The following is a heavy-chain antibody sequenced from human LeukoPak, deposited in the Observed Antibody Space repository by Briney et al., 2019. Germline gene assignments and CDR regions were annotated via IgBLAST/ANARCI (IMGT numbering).Heavy chain of an antibody. Sequence: GRSLRLSCAASGFTFSDYYMSWIRQAPGKGLGWGSYISSSGSNIYYADSVKGRLTISRDNAKNSLYLQMNRLRAEDTAVYYCASEGILWPEGFDPWGQGTLVTVSS. CDR1: GFTFSDYY. V-gene: IGHV3-11*04. D-gene: IGHD2-21*01. CDR2: ISSSGSNI. CDR3: ASEGILWPEGFDP. J-gene: IGHJ5*02.